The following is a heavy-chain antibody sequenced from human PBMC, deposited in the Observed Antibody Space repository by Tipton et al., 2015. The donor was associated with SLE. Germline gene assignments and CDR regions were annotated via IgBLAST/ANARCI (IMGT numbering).Heavy chain of an antibody. V-gene: IGHV4-30-4*01. CDR3: ASIASRFFDP. CDR1: GGSISSGDFY. J-gene: IGHJ5*02. D-gene: IGHD3-3*01. CDR2: IYDSGST. Sequence: TLSLTCTVSGGSISSGDFYWSWIRQPPGKGLEWIGYIYDSGSTYYNPSLKSRVIISVDTSKNLFSLKLSSVTAADTAVYYCASIASRFFDPWGQGTLVTVSS.